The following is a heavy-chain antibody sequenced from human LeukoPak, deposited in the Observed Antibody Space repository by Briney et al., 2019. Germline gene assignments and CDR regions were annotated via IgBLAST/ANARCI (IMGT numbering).Heavy chain of an antibody. Sequence: GGPLSLSCAASEFTFSTYARNWVRQPPGKGLEWFSPISGSGSSTYYADSVEGRFTISRDNSNNTLHLEMNSLRAEDTAIYYCAISRGGDYIYDAFDIWGQGTVVTVSS. CDR2: ISGSGSST. V-gene: IGHV3-23*01. CDR3: AISRGGDYIYDAFDI. J-gene: IGHJ3*02. D-gene: IGHD3-16*01. CDR1: EFTFSTYA.